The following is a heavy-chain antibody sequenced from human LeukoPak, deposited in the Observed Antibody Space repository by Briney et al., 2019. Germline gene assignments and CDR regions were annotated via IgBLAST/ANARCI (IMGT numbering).Heavy chain of an antibody. CDR2: ISSRSNTI. CDR3: VRPSITVDSAMELDY. D-gene: IGHD5-18*01. Sequence: PGGSLRLSCAASGFTFSSYAMSWVRQAPGKGLEWVSYISSRSNTIYYADSVKGRFTISRDNAKKSLYLQMNSLRAEDTAVYYCVRPSITVDSAMELDYWGQGTLVTVSS. J-gene: IGHJ4*02. CDR1: GFTFSSYA. V-gene: IGHV3-48*01.